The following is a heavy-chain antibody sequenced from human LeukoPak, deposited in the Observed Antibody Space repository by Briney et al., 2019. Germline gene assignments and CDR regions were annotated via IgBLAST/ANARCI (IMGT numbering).Heavy chain of an antibody. J-gene: IGHJ4*02. CDR3: ARDVLRFLEWPPYLDY. CDR1: GFNFSSYS. V-gene: IGHV3-48*01. CDR2: ISISSSTI. Sequence: GGPLTLSRAVSGFNFSSYSMNWVRQAPGKGLAGVSYISISSSTIYYAGSVKGRFTISRDNAKNSLYLQMNSLRAEDTAVYYCARDVLRFLEWPPYLDYWGQGTLVTVSS. D-gene: IGHD3-3*01.